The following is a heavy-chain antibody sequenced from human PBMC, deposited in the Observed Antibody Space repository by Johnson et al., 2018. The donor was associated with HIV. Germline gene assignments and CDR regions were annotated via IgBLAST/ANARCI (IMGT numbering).Heavy chain of an antibody. Sequence: EVQLVESGGGLVQPGGSLRLSCAASGFTVSSNYMIWVRQAPGKGLEWVSIIYSGGSTYYPDSVKGRFTISRDNSRNTVYIQMNSLRAEDTAVYSCARRFFDSSSFDMWGQGTMVTVSS. CDR2: IYSGGST. J-gene: IGHJ3*02. V-gene: IGHV3-66*02. CDR1: GFTVSSNY. D-gene: IGHD3-22*01. CDR3: ARRFFDSSSFDM.